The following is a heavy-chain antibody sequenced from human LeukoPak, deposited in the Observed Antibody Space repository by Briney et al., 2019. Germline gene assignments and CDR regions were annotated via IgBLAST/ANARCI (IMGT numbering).Heavy chain of an antibody. J-gene: IGHJ4*02. CDR3: ARDVSLLWFGDPLFDY. CDR2: ISVYNGNT. V-gene: IGHV1-18*01. CDR1: GYTFESYR. Sequence: ASVKVSCKASGYTFESYRIRWVRQAPGQGLEWMGWISVYNGNTFYAQKVQDRVTLTTDRSTSTAYMELRSLRSDDTAVYYCARDVSLLWFGDPLFDYWGQGTLVTVSS. D-gene: IGHD3-10*01.